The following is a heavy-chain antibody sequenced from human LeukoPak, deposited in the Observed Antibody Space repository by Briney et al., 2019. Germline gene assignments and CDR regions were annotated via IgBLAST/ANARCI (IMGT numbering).Heavy chain of an antibody. D-gene: IGHD2-15*01. V-gene: IGHV4-59*12. Sequence: SETLSLTCTVSGGSISSYYWSWIRQPPGKGLEWIGYIYYSGSTNYNPSLKSRVTISVDTSKNQFSLKLSSVTAADTAVYYCARSPDIVVVVAARAFDIWGQGTMVTVSS. CDR3: ARSPDIVVVVAARAFDI. J-gene: IGHJ3*02. CDR2: IYYSGST. CDR1: GGSISSYY.